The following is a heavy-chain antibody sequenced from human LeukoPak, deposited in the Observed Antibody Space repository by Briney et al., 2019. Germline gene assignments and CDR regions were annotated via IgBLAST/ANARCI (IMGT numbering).Heavy chain of an antibody. D-gene: IGHD3-16*02. CDR1: GGTFSSYA. V-gene: IGHV1-69*01. CDR2: IIPIFGTA. J-gene: IGHJ4*02. CDR3: AREIYDYVLGSYRLFDY. Sequence: SVKVSCKASGGTFSSYAISWVRQAPGQGLEWVGGIIPIFGTANYAQKFQGRVTITADESTSTAYMELSSLRSEDTAVYYCAREIYDYVLGSYRLFDYWGQGTLVTVSS.